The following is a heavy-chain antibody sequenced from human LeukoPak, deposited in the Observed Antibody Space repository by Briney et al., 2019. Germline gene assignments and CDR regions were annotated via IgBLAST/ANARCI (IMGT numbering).Heavy chain of an antibody. CDR3: ARAMRRLDFDY. D-gene: IGHD3-9*01. CDR1: GGSISSYY. CDR2: IYYSGST. V-gene: IGHV4-59*01. Sequence: SETLSLTCTVSGGSISSYYWSWIRQPPGKGLEWIGYIYYSGSTNYNPSLKSRDTVSVDTSKNQFSLKLSSVTAADTAVYYCARAMRRLDFDYWGQGTLVTVSS. J-gene: IGHJ4*02.